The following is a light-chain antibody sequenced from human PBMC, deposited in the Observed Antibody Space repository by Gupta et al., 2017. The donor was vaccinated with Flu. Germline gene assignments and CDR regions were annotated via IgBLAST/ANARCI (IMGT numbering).Light chain of an antibody. J-gene: IGKJ1*01. CDR2: AAS. Sequence: PSSLSASVGDRVTITCRASQGIKTELSWYQQQPGKAPRLLIYAASSLQSGVPSRFSGSGSGPDFTLIISNLQPEDSATYYCLQDYNYPRTFGHGTKVEVK. CDR3: LQDYNYPRT. CDR1: QGIKTE. V-gene: IGKV1-6*01.